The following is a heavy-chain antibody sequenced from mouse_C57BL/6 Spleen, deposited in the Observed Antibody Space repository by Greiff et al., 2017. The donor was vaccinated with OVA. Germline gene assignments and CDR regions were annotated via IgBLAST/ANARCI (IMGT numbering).Heavy chain of an antibody. J-gene: IGHJ4*01. D-gene: IGHD1-1*01. Sequence: VQLQQPGTELVKPGASVKLSCKASGYTFTSYWMHWVKQRPGQGLEWIGNINPSNGGTNYNEKFKSKATLTVDKSSSTAYMQLSSLTSEDSAVYSCARWYSSRGYAMDYWGQGTSVTVSS. CDR1: GYTFTSYW. CDR3: ARWYSSRGYAMDY. CDR2: INPSNGGT. V-gene: IGHV1-53*01.